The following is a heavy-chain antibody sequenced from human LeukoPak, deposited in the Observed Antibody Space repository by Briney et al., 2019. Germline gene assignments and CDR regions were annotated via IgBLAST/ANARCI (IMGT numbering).Heavy chain of an antibody. V-gene: IGHV4-59*08. Sequence: SETLSLTCTVSGGSISSYYWSWIRQPPGKGLEWIGYIYYSGSTNYNPSLKSRVTISVDTSKNQFSLKLSSVTAADTAVYYCARSHTYYYGSGSSDYFDYWGQGTLVTVSS. J-gene: IGHJ4*02. CDR1: GGSISSYY. D-gene: IGHD3-10*01. CDR3: ARSHTYYYGSGSSDYFDY. CDR2: IYYSGST.